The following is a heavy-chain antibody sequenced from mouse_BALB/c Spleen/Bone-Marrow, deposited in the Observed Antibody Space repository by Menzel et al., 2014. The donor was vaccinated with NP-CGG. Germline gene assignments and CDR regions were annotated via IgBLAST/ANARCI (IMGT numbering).Heavy chain of an antibody. D-gene: IGHD2-10*01. CDR2: INPSTGYT. CDR3: ASYRFAY. Sequence: VQLQQSGAELAKPGASMKMSCKASDYTFTNYWVHWVKQRPGQGLEWIGYINPSTGYTEYNQKFKDKARLTADKSSNTDYMQLSRLTTEDSAVYYCASYRFAYWGQGTLVTVSA. CDR1: DYTFTNYW. V-gene: IGHV1-7*01. J-gene: IGHJ3*01.